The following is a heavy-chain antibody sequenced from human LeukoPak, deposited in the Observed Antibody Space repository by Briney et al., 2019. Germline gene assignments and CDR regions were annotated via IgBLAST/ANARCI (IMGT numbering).Heavy chain of an antibody. D-gene: IGHD6-13*01. CDR3: AREREASSSWYFFHWFDP. Sequence: ASVKVSCKASGYTFTSYYMHWVRQAPGQGLEWMGIINPSGGSTSCAQKFQGRVTMTRDMSTSTVYMELSSLRSEDTAVYYCAREREASSSWYFFHWFDPWGQGTLVTVSS. CDR1: GYTFTSYY. J-gene: IGHJ5*02. CDR2: INPSGGST. V-gene: IGHV1-46*01.